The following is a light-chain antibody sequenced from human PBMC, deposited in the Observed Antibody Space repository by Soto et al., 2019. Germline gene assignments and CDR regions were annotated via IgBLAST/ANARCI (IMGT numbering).Light chain of an antibody. J-gene: IGKJ1*01. CDR1: QSILYTSSKRNY. V-gene: IGKV4-1*01. CDR3: YQYYSNLQM. Sequence: DIVMTQSPDSLAVSLGERATLNCKSSQSILYTSSKRNYLAWYQYKPGQPAKLLVYWASTRESGVPARFSGSGSETDFTLTISSLQAEDVAVYYCYQYYSNLQMFGQGTRVEIK. CDR2: WAS.